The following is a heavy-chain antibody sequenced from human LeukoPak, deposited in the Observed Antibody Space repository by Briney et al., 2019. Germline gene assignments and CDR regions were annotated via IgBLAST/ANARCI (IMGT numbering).Heavy chain of an antibody. CDR2: INPNSGGT. V-gene: IGHV1-2*02. CDR1: GYTFTGYY. J-gene: IGHJ6*03. D-gene: IGHD3-10*01. CDR3: ARDLKLGLLWFGESRYYYYMDV. Sequence: GPVKVSCKASGYTFTGYYMHWVRRAPGQGLEWMGWINPNSGGTNYAQKFQGRVTMTRDTSISTAYMELSRLRSDDTAVYYCARDLKLGLLWFGESRYYYYMDVWGKGTTVTVSS.